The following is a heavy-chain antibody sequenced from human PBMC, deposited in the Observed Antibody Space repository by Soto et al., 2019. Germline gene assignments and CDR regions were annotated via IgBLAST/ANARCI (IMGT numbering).Heavy chain of an antibody. J-gene: IGHJ4*02. CDR1: GYSFNSYW. CDR3: ARRAVPRGKFEY. V-gene: IGHV5-51*01. D-gene: IGHD2-2*01. Sequence: GEALKISCKGSGYSFNSYWIGWVRQMPGKGLEWMGIIYPGDSDTRYSPSFQGQVTISADKSISTAYLQWSSLEASDTAMYYCARRAVPRGKFEYWGQGTLVTVSS. CDR2: IYPGDSDT.